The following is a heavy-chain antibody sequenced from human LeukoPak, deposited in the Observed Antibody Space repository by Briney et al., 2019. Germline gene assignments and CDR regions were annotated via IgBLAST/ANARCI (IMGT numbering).Heavy chain of an antibody. CDR2: ISSRSTYI. CDR3: ARVQERLWSFDY. D-gene: IGHD5-18*01. J-gene: IGHJ4*02. CDR1: GLIFCSYS. Sequence: GGPLRLSSAASGLIFCSYSMIWVRQAPGKGLEWVSCISSRSTYIYYADSLKGRFTISRDDAKNSLYLQMNSLRAEDTAVYYCARVQERLWSFDYWGQGTLVTVSS. V-gene: IGHV3-21*01.